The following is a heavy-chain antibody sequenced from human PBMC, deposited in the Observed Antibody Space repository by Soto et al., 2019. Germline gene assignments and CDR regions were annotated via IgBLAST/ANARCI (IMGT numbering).Heavy chain of an antibody. J-gene: IGHJ5*02. Sequence: QVQLVQSGAEVKKPGASVKVSCKASGYTFTSYDINWVRQATGQGLEWMGWMNPNSGNTGYAQKFQGRVTMTRNTSISTAYMELSSLRSEDTAVYYCARGVEMATKFNLWYWFDPWGQGTLVTVSS. CDR1: GYTFTSYD. CDR2: MNPNSGNT. V-gene: IGHV1-8*01. D-gene: IGHD5-12*01. CDR3: ARGVEMATKFNLWYWFDP.